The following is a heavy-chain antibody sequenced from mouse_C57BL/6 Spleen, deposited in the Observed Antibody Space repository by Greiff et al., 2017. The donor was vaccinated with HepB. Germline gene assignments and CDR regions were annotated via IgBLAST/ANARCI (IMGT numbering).Heavy chain of an antibody. CDR2: INPNNGGT. D-gene: IGHD1-1*01. CDR3: AVLPPYAFDY. CDR1: GYTFTDYY. Sequence: EVQLQQSGPELVKPGASVKISCKASGYTFTDYYMNWVKQSHGKSLEWIGDINPNNGGTSYNQKFKGKATLTVDKSSSTAYMKVRSLTSEDSAVYYCAVLPPYAFDYWGQGTSVTVSS. J-gene: IGHJ4*01. V-gene: IGHV1-26*01.